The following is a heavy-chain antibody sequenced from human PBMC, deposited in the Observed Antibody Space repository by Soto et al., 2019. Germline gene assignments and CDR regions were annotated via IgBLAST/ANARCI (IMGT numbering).Heavy chain of an antibody. V-gene: IGHV3-30*18. CDR3: AKDPLRYFDWAFDY. D-gene: IGHD3-9*01. Sequence: QVRLVESGGGVVQPGRSLRLSCAASGFTFSSYGMHWVRQAPGKGLEWVAVISYDGSNKYYADSVKGRFTISRDNSKNTLYLQMNSLRAEDTAVYYCAKDPLRYFDWAFDYWGQGTLVTVSS. CDR1: GFTFSSYG. CDR2: ISYDGSNK. J-gene: IGHJ4*02.